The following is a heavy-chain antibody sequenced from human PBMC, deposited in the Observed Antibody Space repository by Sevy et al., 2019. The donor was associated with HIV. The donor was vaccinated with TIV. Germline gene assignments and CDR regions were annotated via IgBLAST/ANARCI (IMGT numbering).Heavy chain of an antibody. J-gene: IGHJ4*02. CDR2: ITWDGGSP. CDR3: AKDIAVDGSGSYYFDY. Sequence: GGSLRLSCTASGFTFDDHTMDWVHQAPGKGLEWVSSITWDGGSPYYADSEKGRFTISRDNSKNSLYLQMNSLRPEDTALYYCAKDIAVDGSGSYYFDYWGQGTLVTVSS. CDR1: GFTFDDHT. V-gene: IGHV3-43D*03. D-gene: IGHD3-10*01.